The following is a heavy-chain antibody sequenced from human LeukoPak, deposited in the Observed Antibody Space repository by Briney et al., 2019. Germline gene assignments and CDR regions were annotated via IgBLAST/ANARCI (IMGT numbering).Heavy chain of an antibody. J-gene: IGHJ5*02. CDR1: GGSFSGYY. V-gene: IGHV4-34*01. CDR3: ARDSLVVGATTGFDP. Sequence: SETLSLTCAVYGGSFSGYYWSWIRQPPGKGLEWIGEINHSGSTNYNPSLKSRVTISVDTSKNQFSLKLSSVTAADTAVYYCARDSLVVGATTGFDPWGQGTLVTVSS. D-gene: IGHD1-26*01. CDR2: INHSGST.